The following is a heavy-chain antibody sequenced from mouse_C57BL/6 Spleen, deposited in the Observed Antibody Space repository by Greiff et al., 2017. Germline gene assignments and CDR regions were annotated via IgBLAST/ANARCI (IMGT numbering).Heavy chain of an antibody. V-gene: IGHV1-9*01. CDR3: AREAYYYGSSYNYAMDY. J-gene: IGHJ4*01. CDR1: GYTFTGYW. CDR2: ILPGSGST. Sequence: VKLMDSGAELMKPGASVKLSCKATGYTFTGYWIEWVKQRPGHGLEWIGEILPGSGSTNYNEKFKGKATFTADTSSNTAYMQLSSLTTEDSAIYYCAREAYYYGSSYNYAMDYWGQGTSVTVSS. D-gene: IGHD1-1*01.